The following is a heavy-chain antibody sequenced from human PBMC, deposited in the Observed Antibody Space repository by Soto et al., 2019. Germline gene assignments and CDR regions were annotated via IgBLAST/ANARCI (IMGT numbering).Heavy chain of an antibody. J-gene: IGHJ2*01. CDR1: GFTFSNYG. V-gene: IGHV3-30*18. CDR3: SKGTVVGVTDYWYFDL. CDR2: ISYDGSNK. D-gene: IGHD1-26*01. Sequence: QVQLVESGGGVVQPGRSLRLSCAASGFTFSNYGMHWVRQAPGKGLECVALISYDGSNKYYADSVKGRFTISRDNSMDXLYLQMNSLRTEDTAVYYCSKGTVVGVTDYWYFDLWGRGTLVTVSS.